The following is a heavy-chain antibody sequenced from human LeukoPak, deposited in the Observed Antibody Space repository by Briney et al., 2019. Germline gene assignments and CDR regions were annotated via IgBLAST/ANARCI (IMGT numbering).Heavy chain of an antibody. CDR2: VYYSGST. D-gene: IGHD3-22*01. V-gene: IGHV4-61*01. CDR1: GGSVRSDSYY. CDR3: VREAATDYYDSSGYYRQTEVFDA. Sequence: KASETLSLTCTVSGGSVRSDSYYWSWIRQPPGKGLEWIEYVYYSGSTNYNPSLKSRVTISVDTSKNQFSLKLRSVTAADTAAYYCVREAATDYYDSSGYYRQTEVFDAWGQGTMVTVSS. J-gene: IGHJ3*01.